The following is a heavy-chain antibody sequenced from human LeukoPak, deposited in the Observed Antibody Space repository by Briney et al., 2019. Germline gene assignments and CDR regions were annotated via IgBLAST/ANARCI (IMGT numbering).Heavy chain of an antibody. CDR2: ISWNSGSI. J-gene: IGHJ3*02. CDR3: AKALDIVVVPAGRHDAFDI. CDR1: GFTFDDYA. Sequence: GGPLRLSCAASGFTFDDYAMHWVRQAPGKGLEWVSGISWNSGSIGYADSVRGRFTISRDNAKNSLYLQMNSLRAEDTALYYCAKALDIVVVPAGRHDAFDIWGQGTMVTVSS. D-gene: IGHD2-2*03. V-gene: IGHV3-9*01.